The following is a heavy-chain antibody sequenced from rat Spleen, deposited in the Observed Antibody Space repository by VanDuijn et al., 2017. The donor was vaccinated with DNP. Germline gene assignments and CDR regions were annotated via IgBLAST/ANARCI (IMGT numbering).Heavy chain of an antibody. D-gene: IGHD1-12*03. V-gene: IGHV3-1*01. CDR1: GYSITNNY. J-gene: IGHJ1*01. Sequence: EVQLQESGPGLVKPSQSLSLTCSVTGYSITNNYWGWIRKFPGDKMEWIGHISYSGSTGYNPSLKSRISISRDTSKNQFFLQLKSVTTEDTATYYCARGNDDYYPNWYFDFWGPGTMVTVSS. CDR3: ARGNDDYYPNWYFDF. CDR2: ISYSGST.